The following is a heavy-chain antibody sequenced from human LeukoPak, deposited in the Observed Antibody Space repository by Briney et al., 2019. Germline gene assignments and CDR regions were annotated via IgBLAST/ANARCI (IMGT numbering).Heavy chain of an antibody. D-gene: IGHD2-21*01. Sequence: GGSLRLSCVVSGFTFSNAWIDWVRQAPGKGLEWVGRIKPKTDGETTEYAAPVKDRFSISRDDSKSMMYLQMNSLKTEDTAVYYCITPLPYSAQGGQGTLVTVSS. CDR3: ITPLPYSAQ. J-gene: IGHJ4*02. CDR2: IKPKTDGETT. V-gene: IGHV3-15*07. CDR1: GFTFSNAW.